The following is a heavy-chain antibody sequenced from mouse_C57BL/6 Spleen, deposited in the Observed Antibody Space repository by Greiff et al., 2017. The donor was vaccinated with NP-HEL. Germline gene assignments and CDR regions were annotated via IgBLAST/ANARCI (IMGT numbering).Heavy chain of an antibody. CDR2: INPGSGGT. CDR1: GYAFTNYL. CDR3: ARSDDGYYDY. D-gene: IGHD2-3*01. Sequence: QVQLQQSGAELVRPGTSVKVSCKASGYAFTNYLIEWVKQRPGPGLEWIGVINPGSGGTNYNEKFKGKATLTADKSSSTAYMQLSSLTSEDSAVYFCARSDDGYYDYWGQGTTLTVSS. J-gene: IGHJ2*01. V-gene: IGHV1-54*01.